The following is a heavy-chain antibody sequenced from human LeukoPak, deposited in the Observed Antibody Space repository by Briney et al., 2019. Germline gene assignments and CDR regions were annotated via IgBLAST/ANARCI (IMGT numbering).Heavy chain of an antibody. J-gene: IGHJ3*02. D-gene: IGHD2-8*01. V-gene: IGHV4-34*01. CDR2: INHSGST. Sequence: SETLSLTCAVYGGSFSGYYWSWIRQPPGKGLEWIGEINHSGSTNYNPSLKSRVTISVDTSKNQFSLKLSSVTAADTAVYYCARGGIVLMVYAIPRAAFDIWGQGTMVTVSS. CDR1: GGSFSGYY. CDR3: ARGGIVLMVYAIPRAAFDI.